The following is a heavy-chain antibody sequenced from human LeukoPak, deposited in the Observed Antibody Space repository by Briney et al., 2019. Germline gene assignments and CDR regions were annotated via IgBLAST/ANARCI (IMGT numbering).Heavy chain of an antibody. CDR2: ISGSGGST. CDR3: ANGGYSYGYGIYYYGMDV. V-gene: IGHV3-23*01. Sequence: GGSLRLSCAASGFTFSSYAMSWVRQAPGKGLEWVSAISGSGGSTYYADSAKGRFTNSRDNSKNTLYLQMNSLRAEDTAVYYCANGGYSYGYGIYYYGMDVWGQGTTVTVSS. CDR1: GFTFSSYA. J-gene: IGHJ6*02. D-gene: IGHD5-18*01.